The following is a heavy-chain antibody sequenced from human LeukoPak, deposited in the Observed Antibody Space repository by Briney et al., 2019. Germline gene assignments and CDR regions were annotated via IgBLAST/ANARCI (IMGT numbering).Heavy chain of an antibody. D-gene: IGHD6-19*01. CDR1: GFTFSNYA. Sequence: PGGSLRLSCAASGFTFSNYAMSWVRQAPGKGLEWVSTISGSGGSTYYADSVKGQFTISRDNSENTLYLQMNSLRAEDTAVYYCAKWARYSSGPRDYWGQGTLVTVSS. V-gene: IGHV3-23*01. CDR2: ISGSGGST. CDR3: AKWARYSSGPRDY. J-gene: IGHJ4*02.